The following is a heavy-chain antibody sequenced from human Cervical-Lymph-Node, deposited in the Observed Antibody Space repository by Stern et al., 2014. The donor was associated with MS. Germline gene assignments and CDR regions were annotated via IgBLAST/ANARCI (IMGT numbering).Heavy chain of an antibody. Sequence: QVQLVQSGGGLVQPGRSLRLSCAASGFTFSTYAMSWVRQAPVKGLEWAAITSYDGSNQYYADSVKGRFTISRDNSNNTLYLQLNSLRPEDTAIYYCARTSLRKVRGVKYHNGLDVWGQGTTVTVSS. V-gene: IGHV3-30*01. CDR1: GFTFSTYA. CDR3: ARTSLRKVRGVKYHNGLDV. D-gene: IGHD3-10*01. J-gene: IGHJ6*02. CDR2: TSYDGSNQ.